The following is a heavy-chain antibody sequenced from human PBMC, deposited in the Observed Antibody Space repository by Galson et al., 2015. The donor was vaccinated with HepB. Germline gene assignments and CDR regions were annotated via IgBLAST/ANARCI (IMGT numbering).Heavy chain of an antibody. J-gene: IGHJ5*02. Sequence: SVKVSCKASGYTFSSYSITWVRQAPGQGLEWVGWISPHNRYTNYAQNFQGRVTTTTDTSTTTAYMELRSLRSDDTAVYYCARGALVVAVGATQNNWFDPWGRGTLVTVSS. CDR3: ARGALVVAVGATQNNWFDP. CDR1: GYTFSSYS. D-gene: IGHD2-15*01. V-gene: IGHV1-18*01. CDR2: ISPHNRYT.